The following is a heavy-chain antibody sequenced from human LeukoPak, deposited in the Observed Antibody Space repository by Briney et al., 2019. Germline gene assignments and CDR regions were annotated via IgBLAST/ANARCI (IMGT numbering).Heavy chain of an antibody. Sequence: GGSLRLSCAASGFTFSSYAMSWVRQAPGKGLEWVSAISGSGGSTYYADSVKGRFTISRDNSKNTLYLQMNSLRAEDTAVYYCAKDRGYDSRGYHLFDYWGQGTLVTISS. CDR2: ISGSGGST. D-gene: IGHD3-22*01. J-gene: IGHJ4*02. V-gene: IGHV3-23*01. CDR3: AKDRGYDSRGYHLFDY. CDR1: GFTFSSYA.